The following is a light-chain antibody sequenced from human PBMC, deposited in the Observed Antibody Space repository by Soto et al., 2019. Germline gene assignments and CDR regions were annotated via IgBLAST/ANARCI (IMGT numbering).Light chain of an antibody. J-gene: IGKJ2*01. CDR3: QQYNNWLYT. V-gene: IGKV3D-15*01. Sequence: EIVLTQSPGTLSLSPGERATLSCRASQSVRSNFLAWYQQKPGQAPRLLIYGASNRATGIPDRFSGSGSGTEFTLTISSLQSEDFAVYYCQQYNNWLYTFGQGTKLEIK. CDR1: QSVRSN. CDR2: GAS.